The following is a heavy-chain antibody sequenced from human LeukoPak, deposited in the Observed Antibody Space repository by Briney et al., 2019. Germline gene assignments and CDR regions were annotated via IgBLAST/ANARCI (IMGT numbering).Heavy chain of an antibody. D-gene: IGHD3-3*01. J-gene: IGHJ5*02. Sequence: PSETLSLTCTVSGGSINSYYWSWIRQPAGKGLEWIGRIYTSGSTNYNPSLKSRVTMSVDTSKNQFSLKLSSVTAADTAVYYCARDLYYDFWSGYYTRKSESWFDPWGQGTLVTVSS. CDR3: ARDLYYDFWSGYYTRKSESWFDP. CDR1: GGSINSYY. V-gene: IGHV4-4*07. CDR2: IYTSGST.